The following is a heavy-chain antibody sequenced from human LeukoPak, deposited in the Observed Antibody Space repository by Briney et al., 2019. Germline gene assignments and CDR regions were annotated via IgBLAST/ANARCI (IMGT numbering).Heavy chain of an antibody. CDR3: VRVWKEGRTWALDY. J-gene: IGHJ4*02. Sequence: PGGSLRLSCGASGFTFSRYEMNWVRRAPGKGLEWVSYISSSGGDIYYADSVKGRFTVSRDNARNSLYLQMNRLRVEDSAIYYCVRVWKEGRTWALDYWGQGTLVTVSS. CDR2: ISSSGGDI. V-gene: IGHV3-48*03. D-gene: IGHD1-1*01. CDR1: GFTFSRYE.